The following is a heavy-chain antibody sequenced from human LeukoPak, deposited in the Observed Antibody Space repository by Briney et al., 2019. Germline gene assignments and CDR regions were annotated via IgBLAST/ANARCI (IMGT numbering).Heavy chain of an antibody. Sequence: GGSLRLSCAASGFTVSSNYMSWVRQAPGKGLEWVSVIYSGGSTYYADSVKGRFTISRDNSKNTLYLQMNSLRAEDTAVYYCARCGRASYYDYVWGSYRERAFDIWGQGTMVTVSS. D-gene: IGHD3-16*02. CDR1: GFTVSSNY. CDR2: IYSGGST. V-gene: IGHV3-53*01. J-gene: IGHJ3*02. CDR3: ARCGRASYYDYVWGSYRERAFDI.